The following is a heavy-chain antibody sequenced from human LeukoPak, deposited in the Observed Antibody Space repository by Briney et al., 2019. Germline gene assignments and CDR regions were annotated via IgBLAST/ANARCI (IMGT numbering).Heavy chain of an antibody. CDR3: ATDLTAFLHFASHFDAFDI. V-gene: IGHV3-23*01. D-gene: IGHD3-3*02. CDR1: GFTFSSYA. J-gene: IGHJ3*02. Sequence: GGSLRLSCAASGFTFSSYAMSWVRQAPGKGLEWVSAISGSGGSTYYADSVKGRFTISRDNSKNTLYLQMNSLRAEDTAVYYCATDLTAFLHFASHFDAFDIWGQGTMVTVSS. CDR2: ISGSGGST.